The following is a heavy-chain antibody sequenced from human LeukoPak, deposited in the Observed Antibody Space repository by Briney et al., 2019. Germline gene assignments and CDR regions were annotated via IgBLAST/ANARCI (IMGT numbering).Heavy chain of an antibody. CDR3: VRLDAAAGRYLQFYY. J-gene: IGHJ4*02. CDR1: GGSINNYY. V-gene: IGHV4-59*08. Sequence: PSETLSLTRTVSGGSINNYYWSWIRQSPEKGPEWIGYIHDSGSTNYNPSLKSRVTISVDTSKNQFSLKLSSVTAADTAVYYCVRLDAAAGRYLQFYYWGQGTLATVSS. D-gene: IGHD5-24*01. CDR2: IHDSGST.